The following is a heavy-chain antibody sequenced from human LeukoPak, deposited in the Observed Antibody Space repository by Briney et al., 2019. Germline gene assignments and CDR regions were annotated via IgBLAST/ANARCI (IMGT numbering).Heavy chain of an antibody. V-gene: IGHV5-10-1*01. Sequence: GESLKISCKGSGYSFTTYWITWVRQMPGKGLEWMGRIDPSDSYTNYSPSFQGHVSISADKSNSTAYLQWSSLKASDTAIYYCARDANLKYLDNWGQGTLVTVSS. CDR2: IDPSDSYT. J-gene: IGHJ4*02. CDR1: GYSFTTYW. D-gene: IGHD6-6*01. CDR3: ARDANLKYLDN.